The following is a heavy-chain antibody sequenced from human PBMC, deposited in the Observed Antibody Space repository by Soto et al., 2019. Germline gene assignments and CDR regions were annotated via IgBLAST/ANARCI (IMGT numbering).Heavy chain of an antibody. CDR2: IYSGGST. Sequence: EVQLVESGGGLVQPGGSLRLSCTASGFTVSSNYMSWVRQAPGKGLEWVSVIYSGGSTYYADSVKGRFTISRDNSKNTLYLQMNSLRAEDTAVYYCARDTVVATITGAFDLWGQGTMVTVSS. CDR1: GFTVSSNY. CDR3: ARDTVVATITGAFDL. D-gene: IGHD5-12*01. J-gene: IGHJ3*01. V-gene: IGHV3-66*01.